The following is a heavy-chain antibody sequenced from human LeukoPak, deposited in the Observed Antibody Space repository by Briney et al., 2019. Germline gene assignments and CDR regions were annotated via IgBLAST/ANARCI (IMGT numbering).Heavy chain of an antibody. CDR1: GYTFTVYY. CDR3: ARRYDFWSGYPTAFDY. J-gene: IGHJ4*02. CDR2: INPNTGGT. Sequence: ASVTVSCTASGYTFTVYYIHWVRQAPGQGLEWMGFINPNTGGTSYAQKFQARVTMTRDTSISTAYMELSGLRSDDTAVYYCARRYDFWSGYPTAFDYWGQGTLVTASS. V-gene: IGHV1-2*02. D-gene: IGHD3-3*01.